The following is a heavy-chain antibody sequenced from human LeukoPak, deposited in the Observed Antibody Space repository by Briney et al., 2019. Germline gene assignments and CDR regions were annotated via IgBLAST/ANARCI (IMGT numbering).Heavy chain of an antibody. J-gene: IGHJ3*02. Sequence: PGGSLRLSCAASGFTFSSYGMHWVRQAPGKGLEWVAFIRYDGTNKYYADSLKGRFTISRDNSKNTLYLQMNSLRPEDTAVYYCAKGPNYDILTGWRKTYNGFDIWGQGTMVTVSS. CDR2: IRYDGTNK. D-gene: IGHD3-9*01. V-gene: IGHV3-30*02. CDR1: GFTFSSYG. CDR3: AKGPNYDILTGWRKTYNGFDI.